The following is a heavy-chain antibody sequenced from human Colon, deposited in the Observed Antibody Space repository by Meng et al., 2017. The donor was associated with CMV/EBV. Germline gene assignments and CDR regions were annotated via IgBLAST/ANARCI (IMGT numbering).Heavy chain of an antibody. CDR2: ISYVGTTT. D-gene: IGHD3-10*01. V-gene: IGHV3-30-3*01. J-gene: IGHJ5*02. CDR3: ARGYRGGLGWFDP. CDR1: GFTLSGYA. Sequence: GESLKISCAASGFTLSGYAMHWVRQAPGKGLEWVAVISYVGTTTYYADSVKGRFTISRDNSKNALYLQMNNLRPEDTAVYYCARGYRGGLGWFDPWGQGTLVPSPQ.